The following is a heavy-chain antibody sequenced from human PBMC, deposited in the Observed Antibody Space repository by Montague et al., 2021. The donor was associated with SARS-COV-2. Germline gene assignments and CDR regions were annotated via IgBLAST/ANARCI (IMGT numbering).Heavy chain of an antibody. CDR3: ARRGSSVWGVTVSAELDY. J-gene: IGHJ4*02. V-gene: IGHV4-34*01. D-gene: IGHD3-10*01. CDR2: INQSGRT. CDR1: GGSFSGYY. Sequence: SETLSLTCALYGGSFSGYYWNWIRQPPEKGLEWIGEINQSGRTNNDPSLKSRVIISVDTSKNQFSLKLSSVTAADTAVYYCARRGSSVWGVTVSAELDYWGQGILVIVSS.